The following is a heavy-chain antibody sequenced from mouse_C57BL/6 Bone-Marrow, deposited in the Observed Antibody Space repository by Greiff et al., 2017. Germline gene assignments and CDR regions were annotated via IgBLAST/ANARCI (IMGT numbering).Heavy chain of an antibody. Sequence: EVQLQQSGGGLVQPGGSMKLSCVASGFTFSNYWMNWVRQSPEKGLEWVAQIRLKSDNYATHYAESVKGRFTISRDDSKSSVYLQMNNLRAEDTGIYYCTAYGSRWGDWYFDVWGTGTTVTVSS. V-gene: IGHV6-3*01. CDR3: TAYGSRWGDWYFDV. CDR1: GFTFSNYW. J-gene: IGHJ1*03. CDR2: IRLKSDNYAT. D-gene: IGHD1-1*01.